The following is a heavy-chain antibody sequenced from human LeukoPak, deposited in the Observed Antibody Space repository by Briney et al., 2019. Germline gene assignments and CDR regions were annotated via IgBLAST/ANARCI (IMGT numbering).Heavy chain of an antibody. J-gene: IGHJ3*01. Sequence: GGSLRLSCAASGFSFSSCGMHWVRQAPGEGLEWLTVIWSNGVNAYYADSVQGRFTISRDDSKNTLYLQMNNLGGEDTAVYYCARERAPFDGFDLWGQGTTVTVSS. CDR1: GFSFSSCG. V-gene: IGHV3-33*01. CDR3: ARERAPFDGFDL. CDR2: IWSNGVNA.